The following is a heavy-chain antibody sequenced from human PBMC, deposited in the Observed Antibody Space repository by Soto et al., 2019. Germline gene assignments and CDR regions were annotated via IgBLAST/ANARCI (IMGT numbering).Heavy chain of an antibody. V-gene: IGHV4-59*01. J-gene: IGHJ6*02. CDR2: IFSSGNT. Sequence: SETLSLTCTVSGASISPYYWTWIRQPPGKGLEWIGYIFSSGNTNYNPSLKSRVTISVDTSKYQFSLKLSSVTAADTAVYYCAREYYYGSASYTGMDVWGQGTTVTVYS. D-gene: IGHD3-10*01. CDR3: AREYYYGSASYTGMDV. CDR1: GASISPYY.